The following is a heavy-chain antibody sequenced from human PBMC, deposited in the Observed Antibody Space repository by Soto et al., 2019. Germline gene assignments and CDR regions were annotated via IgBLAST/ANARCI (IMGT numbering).Heavy chain of an antibody. CDR2: IFYIGDT. CDR3: ARHDSEAPGIMVRGEYCFDL. Sequence: PSETLSLTCTVSGASISSSDHHWDWDRQPPGKGLEWIGNIFYIGDTSYNPSLENRITISIDTSKNQFSLHLRSVTAADTAVYYCARHDSEAPGIMVRGEYCFDLWGQGALVTVSS. D-gene: IGHD3-10*01. CDR1: GASISSSDHH. J-gene: IGHJ4*02. V-gene: IGHV4-39*01.